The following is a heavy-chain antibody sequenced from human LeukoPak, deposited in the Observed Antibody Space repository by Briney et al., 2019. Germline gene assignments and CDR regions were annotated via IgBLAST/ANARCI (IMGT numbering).Heavy chain of an antibody. D-gene: IGHD3-22*01. J-gene: IGHJ4*02. CDR2: ISYDGSNK. CDR1: GFTFSSYA. V-gene: IGHV3-30*04. Sequence: PGGSLRLSCAASGFTFSSYAMHWVRQAPGKGLEWVAVISYDGSNKYYADSVKGRFTISRDNSKNTLYLQMNSLRAEDTAVYYCARSGVHYYDSSGYYLNYWGQGTLVTVSS. CDR3: ARSGVHYYDSSGYYLNY.